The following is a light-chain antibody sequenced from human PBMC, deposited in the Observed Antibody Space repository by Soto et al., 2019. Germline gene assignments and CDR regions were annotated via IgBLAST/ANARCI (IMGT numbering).Light chain of an antibody. CDR3: QQRGNWTIT. V-gene: IGKV3-11*01. Sequence: EIVLTQSPATLSLSPRRRSTPACTASQSVSRYLAWYQQKPGQAPRIIIYDASNRATGIPARFSVSGSGTDFTLTISSLENADFAVYYGQQRGNWTITFCQGTRLEIK. J-gene: IGKJ5*01. CDR1: QSVSRY. CDR2: DAS.